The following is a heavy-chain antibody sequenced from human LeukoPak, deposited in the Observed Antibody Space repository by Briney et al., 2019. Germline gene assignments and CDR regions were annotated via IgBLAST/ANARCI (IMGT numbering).Heavy chain of an antibody. CDR1: GFTFSSYA. CDR3: AKLRDFFDSSGQFDY. J-gene: IGHJ4*02. V-gene: IGHV3-23*01. CDR2: TSGSGDGT. Sequence: GGSLRLXCAASGFTFSSYAMSWVRQAPGKALEWVSATSGSGDGTFYADSVKGRFTISRDNSKNTLYLQMNSLRAEDTAIYYCAKLRDFFDSSGQFDYWGQGTLVTVSS. D-gene: IGHD3-22*01.